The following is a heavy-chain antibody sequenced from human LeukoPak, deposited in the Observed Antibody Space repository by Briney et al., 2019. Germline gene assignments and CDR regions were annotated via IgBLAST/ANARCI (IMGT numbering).Heavy chain of an antibody. CDR3: ARGWIVVVSDAFDI. J-gene: IGHJ3*02. D-gene: IGHD3-22*01. CDR2: IYTSGST. Sequence: AETLSLTCAVYGGSFRGYYWSWIRQPAGKGLEWIGRIYTSGSTNYSPSLKSRVTMSVDTSKNQFSLKLSSVTAADTAVYYCARGWIVVVSDAFDIWGQGTMVTVSS. CDR1: GGSFRGYY. V-gene: IGHV4-59*10.